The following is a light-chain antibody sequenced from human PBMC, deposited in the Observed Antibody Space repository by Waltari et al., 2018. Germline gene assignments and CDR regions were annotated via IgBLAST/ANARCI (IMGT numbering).Light chain of an antibody. Sequence: DVVMTQSPLSLPVTLGQPASISCKSSQSLVHSDGKTYLNWFQQRPGQSPRRLIYKVSNRDSGVPDRFSGSGSGTDFTLKISMVEAEDVGVYYCMQGTHWPPWTFGQGTKVEIK. J-gene: IGKJ1*01. CDR1: QSLVHSDGKTY. CDR3: MQGTHWPPWT. V-gene: IGKV2-30*02. CDR2: KVS.